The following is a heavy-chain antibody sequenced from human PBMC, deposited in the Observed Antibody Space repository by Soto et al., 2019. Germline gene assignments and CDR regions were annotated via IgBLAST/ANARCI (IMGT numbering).Heavy chain of an antibody. CDR2: IYHSGNT. CDR3: ATLPPRVVASLLPIPT. CDR1: GGSISSSNW. Sequence: VQLRQSGPGLVKPSGTLSLTCAVSGGSISSSNWWTWVRQAPGKGLEWSGEIYHSGNTYYNPSLKGRVTTTVDKSNNQFSLKLNSVTAADTAVYYCATLPPRVVASLLPIPTWGQGTLVTVSS. V-gene: IGHV4-4*02. J-gene: IGHJ5*02. D-gene: IGHD1-26*01.